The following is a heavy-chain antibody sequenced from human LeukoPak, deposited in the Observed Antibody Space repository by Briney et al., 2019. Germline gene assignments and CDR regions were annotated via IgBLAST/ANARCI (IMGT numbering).Heavy chain of an antibody. CDR2: IYYHENT. CDR1: GGSISSSSDY. CDR3: ARASDIVVVVAATYDY. V-gene: IGHV4-39*01. Sequence: SETLSLTCTVSGGSISSSSDYWGWIRQAPGKGLEWIGSIYYHENTYYNSSLKSRVTISVDTSKNQFSLKLNSVTAADTAVYYCARASDIVVVVAATYDYWGQGTLVTVSS. J-gene: IGHJ4*02. D-gene: IGHD2-15*01.